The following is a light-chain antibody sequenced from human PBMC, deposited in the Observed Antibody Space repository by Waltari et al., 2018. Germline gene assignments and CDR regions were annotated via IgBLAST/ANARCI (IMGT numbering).Light chain of an antibody. V-gene: IGKV4-1*01. CDR3: QQYRSTLWT. Sequence: DIVMTQSPDSLAVSLGERATINCKSSQSVLFSTNNKNYLAWYQQKTGQPPKLLFYWASTRESGVPDRFIGSGSGTDFTLTISSLQAEDVAVYYCQQYRSTLWTFGQGTRVEIK. J-gene: IGKJ1*01. CDR2: WAS. CDR1: QSVLFSTNNKNY.